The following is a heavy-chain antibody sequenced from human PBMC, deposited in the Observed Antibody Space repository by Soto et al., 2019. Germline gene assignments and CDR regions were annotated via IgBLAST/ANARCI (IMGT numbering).Heavy chain of an antibody. CDR2: LYYGRSA. Sequence: QVQLQESGPGLVKPSETLSLTCAVSGDSISSYYCMWIRQPPGKGLESIGYLYYGRSANYNPSLKRRLTLSVXTSTNQCSLTLSSMTAADTAVYYCALRSMAVVPEYWGQGTLVTVSS. CDR3: ALRSMAVVPEY. CDR1: GDSISSYY. J-gene: IGHJ4*02. D-gene: IGHD3-22*01. V-gene: IGHV4-59*01.